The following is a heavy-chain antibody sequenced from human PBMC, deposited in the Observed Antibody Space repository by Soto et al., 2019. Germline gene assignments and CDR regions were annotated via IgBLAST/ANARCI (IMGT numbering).Heavy chain of an antibody. V-gene: IGHV3-23*01. J-gene: IGHJ4*02. CDR1: GFPFSSYA. CDR3: AKRADSNSTFDY. D-gene: IGHD5-18*01. Sequence: GGSLKISCAASGFPFSSYAMSWVRQAPGKGLEWVSTISGNGGSTSYADSVKGRFTISRDNSKNILFLQINSLRDDDSAVYYCAKRADSNSTFDYWGQGTPVTVSS. CDR2: ISGNGGST.